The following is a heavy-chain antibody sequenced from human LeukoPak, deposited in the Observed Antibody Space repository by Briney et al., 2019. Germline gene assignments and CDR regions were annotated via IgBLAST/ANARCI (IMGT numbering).Heavy chain of an antibody. CDR3: AREGQMATITGAFDI. J-gene: IGHJ3*02. Sequence: SVKVSCKASGGTFSSYAISWVRQAPGQGLEWMGRIIPIFGTANYAQKFQGRVTITTDESTSTAYMELSSLRSEDTAVYYCAREGQMATITGAFDIWGQGTMVTVSS. V-gene: IGHV1-69*05. CDR1: GGTFSSYA. CDR2: IIPIFGTA. D-gene: IGHD5-12*01.